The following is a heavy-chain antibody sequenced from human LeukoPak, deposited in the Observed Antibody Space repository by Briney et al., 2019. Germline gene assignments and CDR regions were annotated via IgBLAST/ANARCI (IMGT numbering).Heavy chain of an antibody. V-gene: IGHV3-9*03. CDR3: AKGSYPGIAVAGTDY. CDR2: ISWNSGSI. J-gene: IGHJ4*02. Sequence: GRSLRLSCAASGFTFDDYAMHWVRQAPGKGLEWVSGISWNSGSIGYADSVKGRFTISRDNAKNSLYLQMNSLRAEDIALYYCAKGSYPGIAVAGTDYWGQGTLVTVSS. CDR1: GFTFDDYA. D-gene: IGHD6-19*01.